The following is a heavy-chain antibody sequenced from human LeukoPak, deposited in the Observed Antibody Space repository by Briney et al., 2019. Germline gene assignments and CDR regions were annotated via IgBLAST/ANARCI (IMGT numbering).Heavy chain of an antibody. V-gene: IGHV3-20*04. D-gene: IGHD3-10*01. CDR1: GFVFDDYG. J-gene: IGHJ4*02. CDR2: VNWNGDST. CDR3: AKVHRAYDYDSGSYYDSGFDY. Sequence: PGGSLRLSCAASGFVFDDYGMSWVRQVPGKGLEWVSTVNWNGDSTGYADSVKGRFTISRDNAKNSLYLQMNSLRAEDTAIYYCAKVHRAYDYDSGSYYDSGFDYWGQGTLVTVSS.